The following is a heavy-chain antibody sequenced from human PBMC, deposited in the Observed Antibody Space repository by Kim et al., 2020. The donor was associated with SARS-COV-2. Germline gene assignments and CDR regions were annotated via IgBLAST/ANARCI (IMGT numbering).Heavy chain of an antibody. CDR1: GYTFTSYA. J-gene: IGHJ6*02. V-gene: IGHV7-4-1*02. CDR2: INTNTGNP. D-gene: IGHD3-3*01. CDR3: ARDGELLRFLEWAFDPDYYYYGMDV. Sequence: ASVKVSCKASGYTFTSYAMNWVRQAPGQGLEWMGWINTNTGNPTYAQGFTGRFVFSLDTSVSTAYLQISSLKAEDTAVYYCARDGELLRFLEWAFDPDYYYYGMDVWGQGTTVTVSS.